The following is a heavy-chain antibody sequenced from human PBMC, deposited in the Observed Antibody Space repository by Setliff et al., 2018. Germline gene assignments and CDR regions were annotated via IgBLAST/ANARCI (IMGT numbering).Heavy chain of an antibody. Sequence: SCKTSGYKFNDYAISWVRQGPGQGLEWMGWISAYSGNTYYAQKLHDRVTLTTDASTSTAYMELRSLGTDDTAVYYCSRLVRYCTTTTCQRASGGEFWGQGTLVTVSS. V-gene: IGHV1-18*01. D-gene: IGHD2-2*01. CDR2: ISAYSGNT. CDR3: SRLVRYCTTTTCQRASGGEF. J-gene: IGHJ4*02. CDR1: GYKFNDYA.